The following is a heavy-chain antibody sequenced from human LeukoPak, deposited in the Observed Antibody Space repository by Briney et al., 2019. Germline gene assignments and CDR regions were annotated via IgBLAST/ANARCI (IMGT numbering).Heavy chain of an antibody. V-gene: IGHV2-70*01. Sequence: SGPTLVNPTQTLTLTCTFSGFSLSTSGMCVSWIRQPPGKALEWLALIDWDDDKYYSTSLKTRLTISKDTSKNQVVLTMTNMDPVDTATYYCARMGIAVAGPTLDYYYGMDVWGQGTTVTVSS. CDR1: GFSLSTSGMC. J-gene: IGHJ6*02. CDR3: ARMGIAVAGPTLDYYYGMDV. D-gene: IGHD6-19*01. CDR2: IDWDDDK.